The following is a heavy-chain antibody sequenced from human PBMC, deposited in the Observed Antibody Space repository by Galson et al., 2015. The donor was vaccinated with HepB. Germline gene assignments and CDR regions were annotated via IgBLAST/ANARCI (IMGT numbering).Heavy chain of an antibody. Sequence: SCKASGYTFTSYYMHWVRQAPGQGLEWMGIINPSGGSTSYAQKLQGRVTMTRDTSTSTVYMELSSLRSEDTAVYYCARDVLYDILTGYQDYWGQGTLVTVSS. J-gene: IGHJ4*02. D-gene: IGHD3-9*01. CDR2: INPSGGST. CDR1: GYTFTSYY. CDR3: ARDVLYDILTGYQDY. V-gene: IGHV1-46*01.